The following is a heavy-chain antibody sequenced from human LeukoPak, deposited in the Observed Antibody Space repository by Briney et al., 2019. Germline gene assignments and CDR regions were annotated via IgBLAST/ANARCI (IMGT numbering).Heavy chain of an antibody. CDR2: IIPILGIA. CDR1: GGTFSSYA. Sequence: ASVKVSCKASGGTFSSYAISWVRQAPGQGLEWMGRIIPILGIANYAQKFQGRVTITADKSTSTAYMELSSLRSEDTAVYYCARDVDYYYDSSGYCFDYWGQGTLVTVSS. J-gene: IGHJ4*02. D-gene: IGHD3-22*01. V-gene: IGHV1-69*04. CDR3: ARDVDYYYDSSGYCFDY.